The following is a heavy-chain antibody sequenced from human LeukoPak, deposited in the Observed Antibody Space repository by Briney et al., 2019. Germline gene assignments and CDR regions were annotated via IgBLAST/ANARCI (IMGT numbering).Heavy chain of an antibody. V-gene: IGHV6-1*01. J-gene: IGHJ6*04. D-gene: IGHD4-17*01. CDR1: GDSVSRNSAA. CDR2: AYYRSKWYN. Sequence: PSQTLSLTCAISGDSVSRNSAAWNCIRQSPSRGLEWLGRAYYRSKWYNDYAVSVKSRITINPDTSKNQFSLQLNSVTPEDTAVYYCARDPRDYGDSYYYYGMDVWGKGTTVTVSS. CDR3: ARDPRDYGDSYYYYGMDV.